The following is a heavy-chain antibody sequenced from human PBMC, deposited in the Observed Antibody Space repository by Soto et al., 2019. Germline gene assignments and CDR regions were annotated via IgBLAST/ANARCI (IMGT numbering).Heavy chain of an antibody. CDR1: GDSVSSNSAA. V-gene: IGHV6-1*01. CDR3: ARARLFSGYSYGYSSNWFDP. D-gene: IGHD5-18*01. CDR2: TYYRSKWYN. J-gene: IGHJ5*02. Sequence: SQTLSLTCAISGDSVSSNSAAWNWIRQSPSRGLEWLGRTYYRSKWYNDYAVSVKSRITINPDTSKNQFSLQLNSVTPEDTAVYYCARARLFSGYSYGYSSNWFDPWGQRTLVTVSS.